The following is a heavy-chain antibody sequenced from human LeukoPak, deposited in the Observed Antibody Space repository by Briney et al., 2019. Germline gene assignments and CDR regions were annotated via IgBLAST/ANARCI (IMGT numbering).Heavy chain of an antibody. V-gene: IGHV3-7*01. CDR1: GFTLSSYW. J-gene: IGHJ4*02. CDR2: IKRDGSEK. D-gene: IGHD3-9*01. Sequence: GGSLRLSCAASGFTLSSYWMSWVRQAPGKGLEWVANIKRDGSEKYYVDSVKGRFTISRDNAKNSLYLQMNSLRAEDTAVYYCAGPVLTGYYSDYFDYWGQGTLVTVSS. CDR3: AGPVLTGYYSDYFDY.